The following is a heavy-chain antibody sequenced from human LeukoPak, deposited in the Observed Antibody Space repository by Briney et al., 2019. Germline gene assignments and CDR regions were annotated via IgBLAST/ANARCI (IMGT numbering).Heavy chain of an antibody. V-gene: IGHV1-69*13. D-gene: IGHD6-6*01. J-gene: IGHJ3*02. CDR3: AREYSSSNDAFDI. CDR1: GGTFSSYA. CDR2: IIPIFGTA. Sequence: ASVKVSCKASGGTFSSYAISWVRQAPGQGLEWMGGIIPIFGTANYAQKFQGRVTITADESTSTAYMELSSLRSEDTAVYYCAREYSSSNDAFDIWGQGTMVTVSS.